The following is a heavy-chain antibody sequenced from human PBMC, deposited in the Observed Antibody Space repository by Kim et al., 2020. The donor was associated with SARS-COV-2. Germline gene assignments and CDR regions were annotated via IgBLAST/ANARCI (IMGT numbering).Heavy chain of an antibody. CDR1: GGTFSSYA. V-gene: IGHV1-69*13. J-gene: IGHJ4*02. CDR3: ARDKPRGYSGYEPEWIFDH. CDR2: IIPIFGTA. D-gene: IGHD5-12*01. Sequence: SVKVSCKASGGTFSSYAISWVRQAPGQGLEWMGGIIPIFGTANYAQKFQGRVTITADESTSTAYMELSSLRSEDTAVYYCARDKPRGYSGYEPEWIFDHWGQGTLVTVSS.